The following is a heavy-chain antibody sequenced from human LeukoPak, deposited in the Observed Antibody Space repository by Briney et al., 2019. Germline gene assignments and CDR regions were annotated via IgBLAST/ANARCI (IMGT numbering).Heavy chain of an antibody. CDR3: ARAPLYHDFWSGYQDY. Sequence: SETLSLTCTVSGGSISSGSYYWSWIRQPAGKGLEWIGRIYTSGSTNYNPSLKSRVTISVGTSKNQFSLKLSSVTAADTAVYYCARAPLYHDFWSGYQDYWGQGTLVTVSS. V-gene: IGHV4-61*02. J-gene: IGHJ4*02. CDR1: GGSISSGSYY. CDR2: IYTSGST. D-gene: IGHD3-3*01.